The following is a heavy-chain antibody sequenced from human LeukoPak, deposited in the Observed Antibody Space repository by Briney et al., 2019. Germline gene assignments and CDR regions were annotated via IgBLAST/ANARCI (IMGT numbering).Heavy chain of an antibody. CDR1: GYTFTSYY. Sequence: GASVKVSCKASGYTFTSYYMHWVRQAPGQGLEWMGIINPSGGSTSYTQKFQGRVTITADESTSTAYMELSSLRSEDTAVYYCARLSGYDLGADYWGQGTLVTVSS. J-gene: IGHJ4*02. CDR3: ARLSGYDLGADY. D-gene: IGHD5-12*01. CDR2: INPSGGST. V-gene: IGHV1-46*01.